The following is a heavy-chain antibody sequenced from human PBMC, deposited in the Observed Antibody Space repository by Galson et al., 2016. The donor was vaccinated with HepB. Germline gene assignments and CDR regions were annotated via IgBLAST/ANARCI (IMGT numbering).Heavy chain of an antibody. CDR1: GFTFDDYT. V-gene: IGHV3-43*01. CDR2: ISWDGLKT. Sequence: SGFTFDDYTMHWVRQAPGKGLEWVSLISWDGLKTYYADSVKGRFTISRDNRKNSLYLQMDNLRNEDTALYYCGKDWGSLWESSGKGMDVWSQGTTVTVSS. D-gene: IGHD3-10*01. CDR3: GKDWGSLWESSGKGMDV. J-gene: IGHJ6*02.